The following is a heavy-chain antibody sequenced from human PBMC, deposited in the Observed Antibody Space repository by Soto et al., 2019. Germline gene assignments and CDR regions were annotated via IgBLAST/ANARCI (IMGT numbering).Heavy chain of an antibody. V-gene: IGHV3-48*02. CDR2: ISSSSSTI. J-gene: IGHJ4*02. CDR3: ARVGPEKSADWWEPTPFDY. D-gene: IGHD1-26*01. Sequence: GGSLRLSCAASGFTFSSYSMNWVRQAPGKGLEWVSYISSSSSTIYYADSVKGRFTISRDNAKNSLYLQMNSLRDEDTAVYYCARVGPEKSADWWEPTPFDYWGQGTLVTVSS. CDR1: GFTFSSYS.